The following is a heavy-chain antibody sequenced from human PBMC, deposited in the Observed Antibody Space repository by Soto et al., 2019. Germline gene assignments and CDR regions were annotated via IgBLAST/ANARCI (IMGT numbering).Heavy chain of an antibody. D-gene: IGHD2-15*01. CDR1: GFSLSTSGVG. J-gene: IGHJ4*02. V-gene: IGHV2-5*02. CDR3: AHRRYCSGGSCYDY. Sequence: QITLKESGPPLVKPTQTLTLTCTFSGFSLSTSGVGVGWIRQPPGKALEWLAVIFWDDDKRYSPSLKDRLTITKDTSKNQVVLTMTNMDPVDTATYYCAHRRYCSGGSCYDYWGQGTLVTVSS. CDR2: IFWDDDK.